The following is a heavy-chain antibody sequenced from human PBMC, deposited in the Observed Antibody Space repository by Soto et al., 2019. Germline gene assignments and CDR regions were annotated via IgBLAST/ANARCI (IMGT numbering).Heavy chain of an antibody. CDR1: GFNFDDYV. CDR3: TTGFSSSRFYVDS. V-gene: IGHV3-9*01. J-gene: IGHJ4*02. D-gene: IGHD6-13*01. Sequence: EVHLVESGGGLAQPGTSLRLSCGASGFNFDDYVMHWVRQARGKGLEWVSSISWKSRTKDYADSLTDRFTISRDNAKNSFYLQMNSLRPEDTPFYFCTTGFSSSRFYVDSWGQGTLVTVSS. CDR2: ISWKSRTK.